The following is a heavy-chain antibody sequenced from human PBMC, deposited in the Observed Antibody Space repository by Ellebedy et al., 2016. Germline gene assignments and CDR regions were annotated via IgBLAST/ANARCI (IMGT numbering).Heavy chain of an antibody. CDR2: ISYDGSNK. D-gene: IGHD6-13*01. J-gene: IGHJ4*02. CDR3: ARGGSSWYGVAVSYFDY. Sequence: GGSLRLXXAASGFTFSSYAMHWVRQAPGKGLEWVAVISYDGSNKYYADSVKGRFTISRDNSKNTLYLQMNSLRAEDTAVYYCARGGSSWYGVAVSYFDYWGQGTLVTVSS. V-gene: IGHV3-30*04. CDR1: GFTFSSYA.